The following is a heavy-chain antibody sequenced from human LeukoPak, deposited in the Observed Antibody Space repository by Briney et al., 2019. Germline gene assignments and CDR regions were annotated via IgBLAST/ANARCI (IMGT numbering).Heavy chain of an antibody. J-gene: IGHJ4*02. CDR3: ARGSTMVRGVINGRVYFDY. Sequence: SETLSLTCTVSGGSISSSSYYWGWIRQPPGKGLEWIGSIYYSGSTYYNPSLKSRVTISVDKSKNQFSLKLSSVTAADTAVYYCARGSTMVRGVINGRVYFDYWGQGTLVTVSS. D-gene: IGHD3-10*01. CDR1: GGSISSSSYY. V-gene: IGHV4-39*07. CDR2: IYYSGST.